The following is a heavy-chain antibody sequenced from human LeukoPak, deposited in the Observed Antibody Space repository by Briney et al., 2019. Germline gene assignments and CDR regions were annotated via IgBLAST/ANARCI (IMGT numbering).Heavy chain of an antibody. CDR2: INHSGST. CDR1: GGSFSGYY. Sequence: PSETLSLTCAVYGGSFSGYYWSWIRQPPGKGLEWIGEINHSGSTNYNPSLKSRVTISADTSKNQFSLKLSSVTAADTAVYYCALTGYRSGFEYFDYWGQGTLVTVSS. CDR3: ALTGYRSGFEYFDY. D-gene: IGHD6-19*01. V-gene: IGHV4-34*01. J-gene: IGHJ4*02.